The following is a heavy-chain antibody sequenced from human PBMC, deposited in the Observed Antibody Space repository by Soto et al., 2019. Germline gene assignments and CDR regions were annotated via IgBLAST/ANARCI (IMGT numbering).Heavy chain of an antibody. CDR3: ASRRGTYYDFWSGSIGRYGMDV. CDR2: MNPNSGNT. D-gene: IGHD3-3*01. CDR1: GYTFTSYD. J-gene: IGHJ6*02. V-gene: IGHV1-8*01. Sequence: ASVKVSFKASGYTFTSYDINWVRQATGQGLEWMGWMNPNSGNTGYAQKFQGRVTMTRNTAISTAYMELSSLGSEDTAVYYCASRRGTYYDFWSGSIGRYGMDVWGQGTTVTVSS.